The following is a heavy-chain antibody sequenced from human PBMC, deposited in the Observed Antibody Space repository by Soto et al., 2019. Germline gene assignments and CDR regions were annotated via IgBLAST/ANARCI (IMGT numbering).Heavy chain of an antibody. Sequence: XETLSLSGFVSGYSSTAGRYYWSWIRHHPGKGLEWIGSFYSSGSIIYNPSLRSRVSISGDTSSNQFSMSLTSVTAADTARYYCARMYSSGSGWFHPWGQGTLVTVSA. CDR2: FYSSGSI. J-gene: IGHJ5*02. D-gene: IGHD6-19*01. V-gene: IGHV4-39*07. CDR3: ARMYSSGSGWFHP. CDR1: GYSSTAGRYY.